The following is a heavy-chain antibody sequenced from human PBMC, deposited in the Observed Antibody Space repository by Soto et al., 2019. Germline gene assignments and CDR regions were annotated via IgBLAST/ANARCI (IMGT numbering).Heavy chain of an antibody. CDR2: IYYSGST. CDR1: GGSISSYY. J-gene: IGHJ6*02. CDR3: ARHTSYSSSFLGYYYYSGMDV. Sequence: SETLSLTCTVSGGSISSYYWIWIRQPAVKGLEWIGYIYYSGSTNYNPSLKSRVTISVDTSKNQFSLKLSSVTAADTAVYYCARHTSYSSSFLGYYYYSGMDVWGQGTTVTVSS. D-gene: IGHD6-13*01. V-gene: IGHV4-59*01.